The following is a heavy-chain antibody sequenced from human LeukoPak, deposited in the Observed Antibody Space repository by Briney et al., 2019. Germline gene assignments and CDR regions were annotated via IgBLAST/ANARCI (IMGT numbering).Heavy chain of an antibody. CDR3: ARGPYYYDSSGSFDY. Sequence: SETLSLTCAVYGGSFSGYYWTWIRQPPGKGLEWIGEIIDTGSTKYNSSLKSRVTISVDTSKNQFSLKLTSVTAADTAVYYCARGPYYYDSSGSFDYWGQGTLVTVSS. J-gene: IGHJ4*02. D-gene: IGHD3-22*01. CDR1: GGSFSGYY. V-gene: IGHV4-34*01. CDR2: IIDTGST.